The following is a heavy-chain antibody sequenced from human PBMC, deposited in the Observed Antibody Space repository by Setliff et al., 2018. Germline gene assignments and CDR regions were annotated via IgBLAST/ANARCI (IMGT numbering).Heavy chain of an antibody. CDR1: GYTFTSYG. CDR2: ISAYNGNT. D-gene: IGHD6-19*01. J-gene: IGHJ5*02. Sequence: ASVKVSCKASGYTFTSYGISWVRQAPGQGLEWMGWISAYNGNTNYAQKLQGRATMTTDTSTSKACMELRSLRSDDTAVYYCARDAGKWLVLPNWFDPWGQGALVTVSS. V-gene: IGHV1-18*01. CDR3: ARDAGKWLVLPNWFDP.